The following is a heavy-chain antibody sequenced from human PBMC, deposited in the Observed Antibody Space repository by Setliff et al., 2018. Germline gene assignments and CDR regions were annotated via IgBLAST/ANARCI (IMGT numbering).Heavy chain of an antibody. CDR3: AGDYQGGWFDP. CDR1: GASINSGTCY. V-gene: IGHV4-61*02. J-gene: IGHJ5*02. CDR2: LHTSGST. D-gene: IGHD3-16*01. Sequence: SETLSLTCAVSGASINSGTCYWSWIRQPAGKGLEWVGRLHTSGSTTYNPSLQSRVTISVDTSKTQVSLTLTSVTAADTAVYYCAGDYQGGWFDPWGPGTLVTVSS.